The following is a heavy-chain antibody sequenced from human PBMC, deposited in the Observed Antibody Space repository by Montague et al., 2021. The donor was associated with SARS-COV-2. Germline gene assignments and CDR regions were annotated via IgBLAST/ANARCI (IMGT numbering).Heavy chain of an antibody. Sequence: SETLSLTRAVSGDSFRSSNFCWGWIRQSPGQGLEWTGRLYFSGTTYYNPTLKSSVTISVEKSKSQFSLTLTSVTAAATAVYYCARQGAIQWFGEFGAFDYWSQGILVTVSS. CDR3: ARQGAIQWFGEFGAFDY. CDR2: LYFSGTT. V-gene: IGHV4-39*01. D-gene: IGHD3-10*01. CDR1: GDSFRSSNFC. J-gene: IGHJ4*02.